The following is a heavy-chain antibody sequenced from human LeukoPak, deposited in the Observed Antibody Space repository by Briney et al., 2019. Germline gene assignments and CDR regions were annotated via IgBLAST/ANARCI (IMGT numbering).Heavy chain of an antibody. D-gene: IGHD1-26*01. V-gene: IGHV3-30*18. CDR3: AKRQVGALER. CDR2: MSYDGSNK. CDR1: GFTFRICG. Sequence: GGSLRLSCAASGFTFRICGMHWVRRAPGKGLEWVAFMSYDGSNKYYADSVKGRFTISRDNSKNTLYLQMSSLGAEDTAVYSCAKRQVGALERWGQGTPVTVSS. J-gene: IGHJ4*02.